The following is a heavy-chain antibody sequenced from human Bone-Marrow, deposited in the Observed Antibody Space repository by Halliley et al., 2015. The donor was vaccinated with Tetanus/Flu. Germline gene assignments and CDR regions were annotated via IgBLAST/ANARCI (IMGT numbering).Heavy chain of an antibody. CDR3: ARVLTYDYETGNAFDV. CDR2: SSVST. J-gene: IGHJ3*01. D-gene: IGHD3-22*01. Sequence: SSVSTPYSPSLKSRVTISVDTSKTLLSLKLSSVTAADTTVYYCARVLTYDYETGNAFDVWGQGTLVTFSS. V-gene: IGHV4-31*02.